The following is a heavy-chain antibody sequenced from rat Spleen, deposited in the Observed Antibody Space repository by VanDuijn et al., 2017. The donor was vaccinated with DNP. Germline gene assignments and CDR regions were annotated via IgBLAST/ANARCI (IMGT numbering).Heavy chain of an antibody. D-gene: IGHD1-1*01. V-gene: IGHV4-2*01. CDR2: INKDSSTI. Sequence: EVKLVESGGGLVQPGRSLKLSCAPSGFNFNDYWMGWVRQAPGKGLEWIGEINKDSSTINYSPSLKDKFTISRDNAQNTLYLQMSKVGSEDTAIYYCVRANSGDPFDYWGQGVMVTVSS. CDR3: VRANSGDPFDY. J-gene: IGHJ2*01. CDR1: GFNFNDYW.